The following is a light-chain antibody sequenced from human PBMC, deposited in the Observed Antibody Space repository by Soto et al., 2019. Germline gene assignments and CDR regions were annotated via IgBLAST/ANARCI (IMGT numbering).Light chain of an antibody. CDR1: QRVDSY. Sequence: DIQVTQYPSSLSASVGDSVTLSCQTSQRVDSYIHWYQHQSGKPPKLLIYAASTLQDGVPSRFSGGGSGTAFSLIITGLQPGDSATYYCPQTYTSVATFGQGTKVDIK. V-gene: IGKV1-39*01. CDR2: AAS. CDR3: PQTYTSVAT. J-gene: IGKJ1*01.